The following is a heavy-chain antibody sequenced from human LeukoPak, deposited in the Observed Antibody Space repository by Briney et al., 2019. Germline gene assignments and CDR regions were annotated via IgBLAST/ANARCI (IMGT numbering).Heavy chain of an antibody. CDR3: AKEVGEWWDTGYFDY. CDR2: ISYDGSNK. V-gene: IGHV3-30*18. Sequence: GGSLRLSCAASGFTFSSYGMHWVRQAPGKGLEWVAVISYDGSNKYYADSAKGRFTISRDNSKNTLYLQMNSLRAEDTAVYYCAKEVGEWWDTGYFDYWGQGTLVTVSS. CDR1: GFTFSSYG. D-gene: IGHD2-15*01. J-gene: IGHJ4*02.